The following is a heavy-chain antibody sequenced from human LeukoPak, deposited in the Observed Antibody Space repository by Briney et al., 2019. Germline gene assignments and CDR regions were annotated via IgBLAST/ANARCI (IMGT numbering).Heavy chain of an antibody. CDR1: GFTFSSYS. J-gene: IGHJ3*02. V-gene: IGHV3-48*01. D-gene: IGHD2-2*01. CDR3: ASLSSTSHDAFDI. CDR2: ISSSSSTI. Sequence: PGGSLRLPCAASGFTFSSYSMNWVRQAPGKGLEWVSYISSSSSTIYYADSVKGRFTISRDNAKNSLYLQMNSLRAEDTAVYYCASLSSTSHDAFDIWGLGKMVTVSS.